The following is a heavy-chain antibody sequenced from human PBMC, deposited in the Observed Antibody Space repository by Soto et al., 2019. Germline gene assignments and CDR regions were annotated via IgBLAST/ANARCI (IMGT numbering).Heavy chain of an antibody. D-gene: IGHD3-9*01. CDR2: IKSKTDGGTT. Sequence: PGGSLRLSCAASGFTFSNAWVNWVRQAPGKGLEWVGRIKSKTDGGTTDYAAPVKGRFTISRDDSKNTLYLQMNSLKTEDTAVYYCTTDLYYDILTGSTPRAYWGQGTLVTVSS. V-gene: IGHV3-15*07. CDR3: TTDLYYDILTGSTPRAY. J-gene: IGHJ4*02. CDR1: GFTFSNAW.